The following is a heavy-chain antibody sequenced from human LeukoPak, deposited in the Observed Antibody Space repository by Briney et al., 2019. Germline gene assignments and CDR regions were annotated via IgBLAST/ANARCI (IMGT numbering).Heavy chain of an antibody. CDR3: ARLALRQNWFDP. CDR2: INAGNGNT. CDR1: GYTFTSYA. V-gene: IGHV1-3*01. Sequence: GASVKVSCKASGYTFTSYAMHWVRQAPGQRFEWMGWINAGNGNTKYSQKFQGRVTITRDTSASTAYMELSSLRSEDTAVYYCARLALRQNWFDPWGQGTLVTVSS. J-gene: IGHJ5*02. D-gene: IGHD3-16*01.